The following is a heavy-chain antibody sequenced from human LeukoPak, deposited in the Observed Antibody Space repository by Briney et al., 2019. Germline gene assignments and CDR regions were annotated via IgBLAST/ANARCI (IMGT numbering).Heavy chain of an antibody. CDR3: AKRGSSVNATPRDYFDY. V-gene: IGHV3-30-3*02. CDR2: ISYDGSNK. Sequence: GGSLRLSCAASGFTFSSYAMHWVRQAPGKGLEWVAVISYDGSNKYYADSVKGRFTISRDNSKNTLYLQMNSLRAEDTAVYFCAKRGSSVNATPRDYFDYWGQGNLVTVSS. J-gene: IGHJ4*02. D-gene: IGHD2-15*01. CDR1: GFTFSSYA.